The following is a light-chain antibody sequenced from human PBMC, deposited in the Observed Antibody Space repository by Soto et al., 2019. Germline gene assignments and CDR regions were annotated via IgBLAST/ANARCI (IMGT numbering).Light chain of an antibody. CDR3: SSYRSGGTFV. J-gene: IGLJ1*01. CDR2: VVS. V-gene: IGLV2-14*01. CDR1: SSDVGGYNY. Sequence: SVLTQPSTVCVYPAQAIAISCTGTSSDVGGYNYVSWHQQHPGKAPKVLISVVSNRPSGVSNRFSGSKSGNTASLTISGLQAEDEADYYCSSYRSGGTFVFGSGTKVTVL.